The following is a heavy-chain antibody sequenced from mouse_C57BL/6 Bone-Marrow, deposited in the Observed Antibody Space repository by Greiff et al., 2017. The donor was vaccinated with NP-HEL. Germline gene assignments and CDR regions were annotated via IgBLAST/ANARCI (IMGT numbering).Heavy chain of an antibody. D-gene: IGHD3-2*02. CDR3: GRYSSSGFFAY. J-gene: IGHJ3*01. CDR2: IDPSDSYT. CDR1: GYTFTSYW. V-gene: IGHV1-50*01. Sequence: VQLQQPGAELVKPGASVKLSCKASGYTFTSYWMQWVKQRPGQGLEWIGEIDPSDSYTNYYQKFKGKATLTVDTSSSTAYMQLSSLTSEDSAVYYCGRYSSSGFFAYWGQGTLVTVSA.